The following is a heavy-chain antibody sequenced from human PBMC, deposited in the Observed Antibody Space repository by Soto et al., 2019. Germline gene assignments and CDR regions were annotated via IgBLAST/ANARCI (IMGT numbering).Heavy chain of an antibody. Sequence: PSETLSLTCTIPGGSISSGDYWSWIRQPPGKGLEWIGYIYHSGGTYYNPSLKSRVTMSVDTSQNQFSLKLSSVSAADTAVYYCARTKYYYDSTAYIFDHWGQGALVTVPQ. CDR3: ARTKYYYDSTAYIFDH. CDR2: IYHSGGT. D-gene: IGHD3-22*01. CDR1: GGSISSGDY. V-gene: IGHV4-30-4*01. J-gene: IGHJ4*02.